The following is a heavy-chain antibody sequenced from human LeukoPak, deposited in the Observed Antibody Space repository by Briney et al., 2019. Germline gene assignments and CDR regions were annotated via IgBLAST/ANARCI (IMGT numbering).Heavy chain of an antibody. CDR1: GGSFRSSSYY. V-gene: IGHV4-61*01. CDR2: IYYSGST. D-gene: IGHD2-21*01. J-gene: IGHJ4*02. CDR3: ARDHPADYSFDY. Sequence: PSETLSLTCTVSGGSFRSSSYYWGWIRQTPGKGLEWIGYIYYSGSTNYNPSLKSRVTISVDTSKNQFSLKLSSVTAADTAVYYCARDHPADYSFDYWGQGTLVTVSS.